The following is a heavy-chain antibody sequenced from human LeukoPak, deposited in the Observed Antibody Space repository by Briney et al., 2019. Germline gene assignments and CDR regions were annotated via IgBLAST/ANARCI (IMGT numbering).Heavy chain of an antibody. CDR3: ASEMAGDPVPHHAFDI. CDR2: IIPIFGTA. Sequence: GASVKVSCKASGGTFSSYAISWVRQAPGQGLGWMGGIIPIFGTANYAQKFQGRVTITADESTSTAYMELSSLRSEDTAVYYCASEMAGDPVPHHAFDIWGQGTMVTVSS. D-gene: IGHD5-24*01. V-gene: IGHV1-69*13. J-gene: IGHJ3*02. CDR1: GGTFSSYA.